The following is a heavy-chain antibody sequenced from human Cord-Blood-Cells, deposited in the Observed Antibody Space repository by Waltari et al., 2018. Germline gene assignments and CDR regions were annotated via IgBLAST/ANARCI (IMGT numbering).Heavy chain of an antibody. CDR1: GGSISSSSYY. D-gene: IGHD1-26*01. Sequence: QLQLQESGPGLVKPSETLSLTCTVSGGSISSSSYYWGWIRQPPGKGLEWIGGIYYSGRAYSNPALTRRVTIAVDTSKNQFSLKLSAVTAADTAVYYCARRKGRGSYFDYWGQGTLVTVSS. V-gene: IGHV4-39*07. CDR3: ARRKGRGSYFDY. CDR2: IYYSGRA. J-gene: IGHJ4*02.